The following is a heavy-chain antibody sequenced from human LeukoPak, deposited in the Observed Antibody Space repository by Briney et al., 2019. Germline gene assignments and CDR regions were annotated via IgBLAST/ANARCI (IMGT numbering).Heavy chain of an antibody. Sequence: GRSLRLSCAASGFTFSSYGMHWVRQAPGKGLEWVAVIWYDGSNKYYADSVKGRFTISRDNSKNTLYLQMNSLRAEDTAVYYCARVEYYYDSSGYYYEYYFDYWGQGTLVTVSS. CDR1: GFTFSSYG. D-gene: IGHD3-22*01. V-gene: IGHV3-33*01. CDR3: ARVEYYYDSSGYYYEYYFDY. J-gene: IGHJ4*02. CDR2: IWYDGSNK.